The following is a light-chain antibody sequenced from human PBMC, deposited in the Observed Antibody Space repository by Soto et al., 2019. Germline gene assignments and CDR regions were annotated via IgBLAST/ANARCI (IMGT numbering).Light chain of an antibody. Sequence: DIQMTQSPSSLSASVGDRVTITCRASQGIRNDVGWYQQKPGKAPKRLIYAASSLQSGEPSRFSGSRSGTEFTLTISSLQTEDCAICYWLRHKSYSWTLGQGPKVEIK. V-gene: IGKV1-17*01. J-gene: IGKJ1*01. CDR2: AAS. CDR1: QGIRND. CDR3: LRHKSYSWT.